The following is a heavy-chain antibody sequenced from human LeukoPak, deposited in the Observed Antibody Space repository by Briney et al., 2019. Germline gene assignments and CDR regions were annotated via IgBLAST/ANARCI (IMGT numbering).Heavy chain of an antibody. D-gene: IGHD2-2*02. Sequence: SLRLSCAASCTTIGDYVKCWLHPPAGRGQEWVSGINRNGGSTDYADSVKGRFTIARDNAKNALYLQMKSLRAEDTALYNCAKAGYTTAHSGYYYMDVWGKGTTVTVSS. CDR3: AKAGYTTAHSGYYYMDV. J-gene: IGHJ6*03. V-gene: IGHV3-20*01. CDR2: INRNGGST. CDR1: CTTIGDYV.